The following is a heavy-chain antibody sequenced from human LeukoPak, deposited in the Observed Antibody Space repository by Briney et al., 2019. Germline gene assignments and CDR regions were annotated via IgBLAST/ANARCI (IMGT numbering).Heavy chain of an antibody. CDR2: INHSGST. V-gene: IGHV4-34*01. CDR3: ASESASGGDY. CDR1: GGSFSGYY. D-gene: IGHD1-26*01. Sequence: SETLSLTCAVYGGSFSGYYWSWIRQPPGKGLEWIGEINHSGSTNYNPSLMSRVTISVDTSKNQFSLKLSSVTAADTAVYYCASESASGGDYWGQGTLVTVSS. J-gene: IGHJ4*02.